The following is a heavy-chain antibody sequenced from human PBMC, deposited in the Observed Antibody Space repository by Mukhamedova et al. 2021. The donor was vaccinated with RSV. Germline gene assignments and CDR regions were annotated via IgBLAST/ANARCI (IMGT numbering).Heavy chain of an antibody. V-gene: IGHV3-33*01. CDR2: IWYDGSNK. CDR3: ARAYGAWRYFDL. J-gene: IGHJ2*01. D-gene: IGHD4-17*01. Sequence: GKGPEWVAVIWYDGSNKYYTDSVKGRFTISRDNSKNTLFLQMSSLRVEDTAVYYCARAYGAWRYFDLWGRGTLVTVSS.